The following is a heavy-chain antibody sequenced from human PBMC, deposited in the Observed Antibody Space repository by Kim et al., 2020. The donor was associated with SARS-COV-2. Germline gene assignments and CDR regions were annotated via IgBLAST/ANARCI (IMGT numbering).Heavy chain of an antibody. V-gene: IGHV4-59*13. J-gene: IGHJ5*02. CDR1: GGSISSYY. CDR3: ARDRGAGWFDP. Sequence: SETLSLTCTVSGGSISSYYWSWIRQPPGKGLEWIGYIYYSGSTNYNPSLKSRVTISVDTSKNQFSLKLSSVTAADTAVYYCARDRGAGWFDPWGQGTLVTVSS. D-gene: IGHD1-26*01. CDR2: IYYSGST.